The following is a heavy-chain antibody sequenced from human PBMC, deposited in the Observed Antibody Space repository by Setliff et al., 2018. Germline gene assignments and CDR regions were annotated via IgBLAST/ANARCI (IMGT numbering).Heavy chain of an antibody. CDR3: ARVSEYSNYRDF. D-gene: IGHD6-6*01. CDR2: ITSDGGSS. Sequence: LRLSCTASGFVFNSYAMHWVRQVPGKGLEFVASITSDGGSSYYANPVKGRFVISRDNSKNTLSLHMDSLRADDMALYYCARVSEYSNYRDFWGQGSLVTVSS. J-gene: IGHJ4*02. V-gene: IGHV3-64*01. CDR1: GFVFNSYA.